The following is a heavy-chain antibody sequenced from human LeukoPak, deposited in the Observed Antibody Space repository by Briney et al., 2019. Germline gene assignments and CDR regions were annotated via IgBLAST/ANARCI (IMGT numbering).Heavy chain of an antibody. Sequence: PSETLSLTCTVSGGSISSYYWSWIRQPAGKGLEWIGRIYTSGSTNYNPSLKSRVTISVDTSKNQFSLKLSSVTAADTAVYYCARTYSSGWDDAFDIWGQGTMVTVSS. CDR2: IYTSGST. D-gene: IGHD6-19*01. CDR1: GGSISSYY. V-gene: IGHV4-4*07. CDR3: ARTYSSGWDDAFDI. J-gene: IGHJ3*02.